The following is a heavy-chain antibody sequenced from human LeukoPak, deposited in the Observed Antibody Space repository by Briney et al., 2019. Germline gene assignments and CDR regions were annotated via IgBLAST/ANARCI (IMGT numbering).Heavy chain of an antibody. CDR3: AKDRGLQNYSLFDY. J-gene: IGHJ4*02. CDR1: GFTFDDYS. Sequence: GGFLRLSCVASGFTFDDYSMYWVRQAPGKGLEWVSLISWDGGSTYYADSVKGRFTISRDNSKNSLYLQMNSLRTEDTALYYCAKDRGLQNYSLFDYWGQGTLVTVSS. CDR2: ISWDGGST. V-gene: IGHV3-43*01. D-gene: IGHD2-21*01.